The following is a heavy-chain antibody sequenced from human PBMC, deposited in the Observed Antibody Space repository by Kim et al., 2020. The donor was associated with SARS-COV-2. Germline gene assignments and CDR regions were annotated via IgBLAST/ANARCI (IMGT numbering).Heavy chain of an antibody. CDR3: ARDFLVYSGYVQSYYYYGMDV. V-gene: IGHV1-69*13. CDR2: IIPIFGTA. D-gene: IGHD5-12*01. Sequence: SVKVSCKASGGTFSSYAISWVRQAPGQGLEWMGGIIPIFGTANYAQKFQGRVTITADESTSTAYMELSSLRSEDTAVYYCARDFLVYSGYVQSYYYYGMDVWGQGTTVTVSS. J-gene: IGHJ6*02. CDR1: GGTFSSYA.